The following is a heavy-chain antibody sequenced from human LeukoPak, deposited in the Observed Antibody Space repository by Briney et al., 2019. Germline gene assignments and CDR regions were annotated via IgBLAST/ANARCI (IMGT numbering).Heavy chain of an antibody. CDR3: ARAYGGNYFDY. J-gene: IGHJ4*02. CDR2: IYHSGST. D-gene: IGHD4-23*01. V-gene: IGHV4-30-2*01. CDR1: GGSISSGGYS. Sequence: PSETLSLTCAVSGGSISSGGYSWSWIRQLPGKGLEWIGYIYHSGSTYYNPSLKSRVTISVDRSKNQFSLKLSSVTAADTAVYYCARAYGGNYFDYWGQGTLVTVSS.